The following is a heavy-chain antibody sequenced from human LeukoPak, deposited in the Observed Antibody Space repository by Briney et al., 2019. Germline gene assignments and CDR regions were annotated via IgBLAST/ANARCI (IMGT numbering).Heavy chain of an antibody. J-gene: IGHJ4*02. Sequence: SETLSLTCAISGDSVSSNSAAWNWIRQFPSRGLEWLGRTYYRSKWYNDYAVSVKSRITINPDTSKNQFSLQLNSVTPEDTAVYYCARENQIAVAGNFDYWGQGALVTVSS. CDR2: TYYRSKWYN. CDR1: GDSVSSNSAA. D-gene: IGHD6-19*01. CDR3: ARENQIAVAGNFDY. V-gene: IGHV6-1*01.